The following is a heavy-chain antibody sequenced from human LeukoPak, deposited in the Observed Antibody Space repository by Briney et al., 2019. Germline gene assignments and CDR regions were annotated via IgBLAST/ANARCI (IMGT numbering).Heavy chain of an antibody. Sequence: GASVKVSCKASGYTFTSYGISWVRQAPGQGLEWMGWISAYNGNTNYAQKLQGRVTMTTDTSTSTAYMELRSLRSDDTAVYYCARDVYCTNGVCSDYYYYYGMDVWGQGTTVTVSS. J-gene: IGHJ6*02. D-gene: IGHD2-8*01. V-gene: IGHV1-18*01. CDR2: ISAYNGNT. CDR3: ARDVYCTNGVCSDYYYYYGMDV. CDR1: GYTFTSYG.